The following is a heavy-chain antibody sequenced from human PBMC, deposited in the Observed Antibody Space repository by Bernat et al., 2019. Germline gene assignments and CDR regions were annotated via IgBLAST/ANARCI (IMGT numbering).Heavy chain of an antibody. J-gene: IGHJ5*02. Sequence: QVQLQQWGAGLLKPSETLSLTCAVYGGSFSGYYRSWIRQPPGKGLEWIGEINHSGSTNYNPSLKSRVTISVDTSKNQFSLKLSSVTAADTAVYYCARGSLAVAGVNWFDPWGQGTLVTVSS. CDR1: GGSFSGYY. V-gene: IGHV4-34*01. CDR2: INHSGST. CDR3: ARGSLAVAGVNWFDP. D-gene: IGHD6-19*01.